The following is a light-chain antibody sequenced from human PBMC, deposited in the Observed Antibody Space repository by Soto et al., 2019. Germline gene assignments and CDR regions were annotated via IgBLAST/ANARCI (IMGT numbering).Light chain of an antibody. V-gene: IGKV1-12*01. Sequence: DIQMTQSPSSVSASVGDRVTISCRASQGISRWLAWYQQKPGKVPKLLIYAASSSQSGVPSRFSGSGYGTDFTLTISSLQPEDFATYYCQQADSFPRTFGQGTKVEIK. CDR3: QQADSFPRT. CDR2: AAS. CDR1: QGISRW. J-gene: IGKJ1*01.